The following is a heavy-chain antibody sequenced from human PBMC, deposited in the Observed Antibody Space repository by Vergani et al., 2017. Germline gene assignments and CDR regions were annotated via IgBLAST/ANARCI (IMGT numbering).Heavy chain of an antibody. D-gene: IGHD3-3*01. Sequence: QITLKESGPTLVKPTQTLTLTCTFSGFSLSTSGVGVGWIRQPPGKALEWLALIYWNDDKRYSPSLKSGLTITKDTSKNQVVLTMTNMEPVDTATYDCARSYYDFWSGSVDCWGQGTLVTVSS. V-gene: IGHV2-5*01. J-gene: IGHJ4*02. CDR2: IYWNDDK. CDR1: GFSLSTSGVG. CDR3: ARSYYDFWSGSVDC.